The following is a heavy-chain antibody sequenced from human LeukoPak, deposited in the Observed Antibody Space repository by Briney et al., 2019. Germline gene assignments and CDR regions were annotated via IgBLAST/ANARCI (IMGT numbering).Heavy chain of an antibody. Sequence: GGSLRLSCAASGFTFTSYGMHWVRQAPGKGLEWVGMIWYDGSHIKYADSVEGRFSISRDTSKNTLCLQMNGLRADDTAVYYCARGIPIPATHPIDYWGQGSLVTVSS. V-gene: IGHV3-33*03. CDR1: GFTFTSYG. CDR2: IWYDGSHI. D-gene: IGHD2-21*01. CDR3: ARGIPIPATHPIDY. J-gene: IGHJ4*02.